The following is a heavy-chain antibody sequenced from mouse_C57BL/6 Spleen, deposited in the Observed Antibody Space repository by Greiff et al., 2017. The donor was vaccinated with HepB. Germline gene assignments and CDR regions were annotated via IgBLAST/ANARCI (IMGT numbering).Heavy chain of an antibody. CDR3: ARGPYYYGSSFYYFDY. CDR2: IHPNSGST. CDR1: GYTFTSYW. V-gene: IGHV1-64*01. Sequence: QVQLQQPGAELVKPGASVKLSCKASGYTFTSYWMHWVKQRPGQGLEWIGMIHPNSGSTNYNEKFKSKATLTVDKSSSTAYMQLSSLTSEDSAVYYCARGPYYYGSSFYYFDYWGQGTTLTVSS. J-gene: IGHJ2*01. D-gene: IGHD1-1*01.